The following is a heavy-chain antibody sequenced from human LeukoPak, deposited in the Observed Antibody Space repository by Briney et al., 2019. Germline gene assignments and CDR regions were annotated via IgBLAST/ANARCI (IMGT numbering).Heavy chain of an antibody. CDR2: AGWAGGTT. V-gene: IGHV3-43*01. CDR3: AKELDTMFFDY. J-gene: IGHJ4*02. D-gene: IGHD3-10*02. Sequence: GRSLRLSCATSGFNFDRYTIHWVRQAPGKGLEWVSLAGWAGGTTFYSDSVRGRFTISRDSGRKSVYLQMNSLTTDDTAFYFCAKELDTMFFDYWGQGALVTVSS. CDR1: GFNFDRYT.